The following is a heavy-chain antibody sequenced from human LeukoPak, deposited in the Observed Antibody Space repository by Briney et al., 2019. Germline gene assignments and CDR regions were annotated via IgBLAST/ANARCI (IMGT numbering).Heavy chain of an antibody. D-gene: IGHD2-2*01. V-gene: IGHV1-69*13. CDR3: AACSSTSCYYGMDV. CDR2: IIPIFGTA. Sequence: ASVNVSCTASGGTFSSYAISWVRQAPGQGLEWMGGIIPIFGTANYAQKFQGRVTITADESTSTAYMELSSLRSEDTAVYYCAACSSTSCYYGMDVWGQGTTVTVSS. CDR1: GGTFSSYA. J-gene: IGHJ6*02.